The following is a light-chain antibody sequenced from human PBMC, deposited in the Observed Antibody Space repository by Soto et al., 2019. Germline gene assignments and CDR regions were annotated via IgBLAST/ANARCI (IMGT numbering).Light chain of an antibody. CDR3: QQYYSPPYT. V-gene: IGKV4-1*01. Sequence: DIVMTQSPVSLAVSLGERATINCKSSQSILYSSNNKNQLAWYQQKPGQPPKLLFYWASTRESGVPDRFSGSESGTDFTLTISSLQAEDVAVYYCQQYYSPPYTFGQGTKLEI. J-gene: IGKJ2*01. CDR1: QSILYSSNNKNQ. CDR2: WAS.